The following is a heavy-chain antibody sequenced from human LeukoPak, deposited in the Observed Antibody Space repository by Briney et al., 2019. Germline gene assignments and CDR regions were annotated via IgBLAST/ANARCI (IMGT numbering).Heavy chain of an antibody. CDR2: ISGSGITI. J-gene: IGHJ4*02. Sequence: QPGGSLRLSCAASGFTFSSYEMNWVRQAPGKGLEWVSYISGSGITIYYADSVKGRSTISRDNAENSLFLQVNSLRAEDTAVYYCARDRPHYDILTGYYNDYWGQGTLVTVSS. V-gene: IGHV3-48*03. D-gene: IGHD3-9*01. CDR3: ARDRPHYDILTGYYNDY. CDR1: GFTFSSYE.